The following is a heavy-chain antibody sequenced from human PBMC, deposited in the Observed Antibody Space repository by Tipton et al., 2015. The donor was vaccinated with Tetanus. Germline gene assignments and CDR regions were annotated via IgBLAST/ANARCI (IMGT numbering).Heavy chain of an antibody. J-gene: IGHJ5*02. CDR1: GDSISSSRFY. D-gene: IGHD7-27*01. V-gene: IGHV4-39*01. Sequence: GLVKPSEPLSLTCTVTGDSISSSRFYWGWVRLAPGKGPEWIGSIYYRGDTYHSPSLKSRVTMSVDTSKNQFSVTLSSVTAADTAVYYCARQLWGYWFDPWGQGTRVTVSS. CDR2: IYYRGDT. CDR3: ARQLWGYWFDP.